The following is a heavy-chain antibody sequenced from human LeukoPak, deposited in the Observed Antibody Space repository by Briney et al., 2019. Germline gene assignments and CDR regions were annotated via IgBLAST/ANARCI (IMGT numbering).Heavy chain of an antibody. CDR2: IWHGGIT. D-gene: IGHD1-26*01. V-gene: IGHV4-4*02. J-gene: IGHJ4*02. Sequence: SGTLSLTCAVSGGSISSSNWWSWVRQPPGKGLEWIGEIWHGGITNFNPSLKSRLTMSVDTSKNQFSLKLSSVTAADTAVYYCARDGSYYGYDYWGQGTLVTVSS. CDR1: GGSISSSNW. CDR3: ARDGSYYGYDY.